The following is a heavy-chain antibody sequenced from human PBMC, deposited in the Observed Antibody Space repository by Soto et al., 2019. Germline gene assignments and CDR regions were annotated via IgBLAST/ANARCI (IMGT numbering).Heavy chain of an antibody. D-gene: IGHD5-18*01. CDR2: IYHSGST. CDR1: GGSISSGGYS. J-gene: IGHJ6*02. CDR3: ARVHVDTAMVIDYYGMDV. V-gene: IGHV4-30-2*01. Sequence: PSETLSLTCAVSGGSISSGGYSWSWIRQPPGKGLEWIGYIYHSGSTYYNPSLKSRVTISVDRSKNQFSLKLSSVTAADTAVYYCARVHVDTAMVIDYYGMDVWGQGTTVTVSS.